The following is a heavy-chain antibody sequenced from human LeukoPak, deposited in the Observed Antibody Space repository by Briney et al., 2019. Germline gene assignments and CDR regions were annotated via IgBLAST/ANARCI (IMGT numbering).Heavy chain of an antibody. CDR1: GGSISSGGYS. J-gene: IGHJ4*02. Sequence: ETLSLTCAVSGGSISSGGYSWSWIRQAPGKGLEWVSCISSSGNTKYYADSVKGRFTISRDNSKNTLFLQMNSLRAEDTAIYYCAKDMGYCSSATCYGLDYWGQGTLVTVSS. V-gene: IGHV3-23*01. CDR2: ISSSGNTK. D-gene: IGHD2-2*01. CDR3: AKDMGYCSSATCYGLDY.